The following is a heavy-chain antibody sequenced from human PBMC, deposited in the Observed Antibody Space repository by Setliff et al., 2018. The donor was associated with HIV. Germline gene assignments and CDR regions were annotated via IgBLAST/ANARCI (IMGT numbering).Heavy chain of an antibody. CDR2: MYHTGST. J-gene: IGHJ4*02. D-gene: IGHD5-12*01. CDR1: GYSISSGCY. CDR3: ARQPLYNDYDWRSYYFDY. Sequence: PSETLSLTCAVSGYSISSGCYWGWIRQPPGKGLEWIGSMYHTGSTYYSPSLNSRFTISVDTSKNQFSLELRSVTAADTAVYYCARQPLYNDYDWRSYYFDYWGQGSLVTVSS. V-gene: IGHV4-38-2*01.